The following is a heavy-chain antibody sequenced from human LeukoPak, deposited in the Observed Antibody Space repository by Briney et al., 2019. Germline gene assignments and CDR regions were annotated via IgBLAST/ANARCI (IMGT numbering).Heavy chain of an antibody. Sequence: GGSLRLSCAASGFTFSSAWMSWGRQAPGKGLGRVGRIKSKTHGGTTDYAAPVKGRFTISRDDSKNIFYLQMNSLKTEDTAVYYCTTSPVPGLDYWGQGTLVTVSS. CDR2: IKSKTHGGTT. J-gene: IGHJ4*02. V-gene: IGHV3-15*01. D-gene: IGHD6-19*01. CDR1: GFTFSSAW. CDR3: TTSPVPGLDY.